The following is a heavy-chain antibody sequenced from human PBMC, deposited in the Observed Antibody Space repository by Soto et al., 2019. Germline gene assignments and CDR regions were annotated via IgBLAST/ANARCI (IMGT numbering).Heavy chain of an antibody. V-gene: IGHV3-74*03. CDR3: AREAV. CDR2: ISADGSTT. J-gene: IGHJ6*02. CDR1: GFTFSSYW. Sequence: PGGSLRLSCVASGFTFSSYWLHWVRQVPGEGPVWVSRISADGSTTTYADSVKGRFTISRDNAKNTLDLQMNSLRVEDTAVYYCAREAVWGQGTTVTVSS.